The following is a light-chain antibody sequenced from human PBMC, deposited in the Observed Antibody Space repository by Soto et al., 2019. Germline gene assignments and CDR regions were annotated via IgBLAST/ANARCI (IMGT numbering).Light chain of an antibody. CDR1: QTVSSY. J-gene: IGKJ5*01. Sequence: IVLTQSPATLSLWPGETAILSCRASQTVSSYLSWYQHKPGQAPRLLIYDASKRAPGIPARFSGSGSGTDFTLTIRRLEPEDFAVYYCQQRSTSITFGQGTRLEIE. CDR2: DAS. V-gene: IGKV3-11*01. CDR3: QQRSTSIT.